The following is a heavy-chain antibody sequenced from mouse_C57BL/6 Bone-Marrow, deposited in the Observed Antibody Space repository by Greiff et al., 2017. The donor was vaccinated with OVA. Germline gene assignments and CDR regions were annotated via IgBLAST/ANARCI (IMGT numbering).Heavy chain of an antibody. V-gene: IGHV6-3*01. CDR3: TGIFDYGSSYVHAMDY. D-gene: IGHD1-1*01. CDR1: GFTFSNYW. J-gene: IGHJ4*01. CDR2: IRLKSDNYAT. Sequence: EVMLVESGGGLVQPGGSMKLSCVASGFTFSNYWMNWVRQSPEKGLEWVAQIRLKSDNYATHYAESVKGRFTISRDDSKSSVYLQMNNLRAEDTGIYYCTGIFDYGSSYVHAMDYWGQGTSVTVSS.